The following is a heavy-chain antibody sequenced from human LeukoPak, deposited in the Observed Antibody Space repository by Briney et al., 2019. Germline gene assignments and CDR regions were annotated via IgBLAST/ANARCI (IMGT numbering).Heavy chain of an antibody. Sequence: QSGGSLRLSCTTSGFTFGDYAMSWVRQAPGKGLEWVGFIRSKTYGGTAEYAASVKGRFTISRDDSKSIAYLQMNSLKTEDTAVYYCPRRGSGWSNDYWGQGTLVTVSS. J-gene: IGHJ4*02. V-gene: IGHV3-49*04. D-gene: IGHD6-19*01. CDR3: PRRGSGWSNDY. CDR2: IRSKTYGGTA. CDR1: GFTFGDYA.